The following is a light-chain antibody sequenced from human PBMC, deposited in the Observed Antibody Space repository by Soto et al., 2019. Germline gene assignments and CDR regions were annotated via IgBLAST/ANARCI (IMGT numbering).Light chain of an antibody. V-gene: IGKV3-15*01. CDR1: QSVSGN. CDR3: QQYNNWPLT. CDR2: GAS. J-gene: IGKJ4*01. Sequence: EIVMTQSPATLSVSPGERATLSCRASQSVSGNLAWYQQKPGQAPRLLIYGASPRATGIPARFSGSGSGTEFTLTISSLQSVDFAVYYCQQYNNWPLTFGGGTKVEIK.